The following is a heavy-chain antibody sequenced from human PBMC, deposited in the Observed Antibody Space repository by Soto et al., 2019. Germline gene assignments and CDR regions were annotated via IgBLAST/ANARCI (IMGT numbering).Heavy chain of an antibody. J-gene: IGHJ6*02. V-gene: IGHV1-2*04. CDR1: GYTFTGYY. CDR2: INPNSGGT. D-gene: IGHD3-16*01. Sequence: ASVKVSCKASGYTFTGYYMHWVRQAPGQGLEWMGWINPNSGGTNYAQKFQGWVTMTRDTSISTAYMELSRLRSDDTAGYYCSRSVGLSGYYYYGMDVGGQGPRVTVSS. CDR3: SRSVGLSGYYYYGMDV.